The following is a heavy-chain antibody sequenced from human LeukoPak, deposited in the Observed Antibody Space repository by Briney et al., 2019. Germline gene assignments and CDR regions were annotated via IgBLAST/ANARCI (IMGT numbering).Heavy chain of an antibody. CDR1: GFTFSSYW. CDR2: IKQGGSEK. J-gene: IGHJ4*02. Sequence: GGSLRLPCAASGFTFSSYWMSWVRQAPGKGLEWVANIKQGGSEKYYVDSVKGRFTISRDNAKNSLYLQMNSLRAEDTAVYYCARDKSYGDSSDYWGQGTLVTVSS. CDR3: ARDKSYGDSSDY. V-gene: IGHV3-7*01. D-gene: IGHD4-17*01.